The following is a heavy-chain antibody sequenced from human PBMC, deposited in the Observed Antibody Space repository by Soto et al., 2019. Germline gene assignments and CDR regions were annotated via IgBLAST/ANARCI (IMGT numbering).Heavy chain of an antibody. CDR2: IYSGGST. Sequence: GGSLRLSCAASGFTVSSNYMSWVRQAPGKGLEWVSVIYSGGSTYYADSVRGRFTISRDNSKNTLSLQMNNLRAEDTAMYYCAREDNRTSWAFDGWGQGTLVTVSS. J-gene: IGHJ4*02. CDR1: GFTVSSNY. V-gene: IGHV3-53*01. CDR3: AREDNRTSWAFDG. D-gene: IGHD2-2*01.